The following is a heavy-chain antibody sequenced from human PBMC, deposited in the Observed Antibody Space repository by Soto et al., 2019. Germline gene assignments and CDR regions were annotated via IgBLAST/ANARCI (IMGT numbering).Heavy chain of an antibody. CDR2: ISYDGSNK. Sequence: GGSLRLSCAASGFTFSSYGMHWVRQAPGKGLEWVAVISYDGSNKYYADSVKGRFTISRDNSKNTLYLQMNSLRAEDTAVYYCAKDRYSNYGLDYWGQGTLVTVSS. CDR3: AKDRYSNYGLDY. CDR1: GFTFSSYG. J-gene: IGHJ4*02. D-gene: IGHD4-4*01. V-gene: IGHV3-30*18.